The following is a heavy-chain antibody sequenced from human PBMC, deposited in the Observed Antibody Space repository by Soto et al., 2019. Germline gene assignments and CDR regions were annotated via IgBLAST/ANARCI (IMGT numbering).Heavy chain of an antibody. Sequence: SETLSLTCTVSGRSISSYYWSWIRQPPGKGLEWIGYIYYSGSTNYNPSLKSRVTISVDTSKNQFSLKLSSVTAADTAVYYCARSYYDFWSGYSATNWFDPWGQGTLVTVSS. V-gene: IGHV4-59*01. D-gene: IGHD3-3*01. CDR1: GRSISSYY. CDR3: ARSYYDFWSGYSATNWFDP. J-gene: IGHJ5*02. CDR2: IYYSGST.